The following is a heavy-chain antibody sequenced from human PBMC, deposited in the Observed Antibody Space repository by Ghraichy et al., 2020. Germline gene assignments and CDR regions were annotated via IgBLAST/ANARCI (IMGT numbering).Heavy chain of an antibody. CDR3: AAYDPLDY. CDR2: ISGSGRST. J-gene: IGHJ4*02. Sequence: GSLRLACAAAGITFSSNAMSWVRRAPGKGLEWVSSISGSGRSTYYADSVKGRFTISRDNSKNQLYLQMNSLRAEDTAVYFCAAYDPLDYWGQGTLVTVSS. V-gene: IGHV3-23*01. D-gene: IGHD3-16*01. CDR1: GITFSSNA.